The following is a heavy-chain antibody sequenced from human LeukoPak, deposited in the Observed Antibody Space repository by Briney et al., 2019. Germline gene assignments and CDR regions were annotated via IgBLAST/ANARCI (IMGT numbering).Heavy chain of an antibody. J-gene: IGHJ6*02. CDR3: ARFGGWVREPNYYYYYGMDV. CDR1: GGSFSGYY. Sequence: SETLSLTCAVYGGSFSGYYWSWIRQPPGKGLEWIGEINHSGSTNYNPSLNSRVTISVDTSKNQFSLKLSSVTAADTAVYYCARFGGWVREPNYYYYYGMDVWGQGTTVTVSS. V-gene: IGHV4-34*01. D-gene: IGHD3-10*01. CDR2: INHSGST.